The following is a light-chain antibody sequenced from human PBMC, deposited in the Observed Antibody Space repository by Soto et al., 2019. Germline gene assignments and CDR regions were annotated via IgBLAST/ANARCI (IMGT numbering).Light chain of an antibody. CDR1: QSISSW. V-gene: IGKV1-5*03. CDR2: KAS. J-gene: IGKJ1*01. Sequence: DVQMSQSPSTLSASVGGTVMITCRASQSISSWLAWYQHRPGMAPKLLIYKASTLQSGVPSRFSGTGYGTEFTLTISRLQPDDSATYYCQQSDVLSTFGQGTKVDI. CDR3: QQSDVLST.